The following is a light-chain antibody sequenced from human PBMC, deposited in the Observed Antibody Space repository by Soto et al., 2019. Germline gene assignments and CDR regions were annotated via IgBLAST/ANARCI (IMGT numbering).Light chain of an antibody. Sequence: QSALTQPASVSGSPGQSITISCTETSSDVGSYNLVSWYQQHPGKAPKLMIYEGSKRPSGVSNRFSGSKSGNTASLTISGLQAEDEADYYCFSYTSSGTYVFGTGTKLTVL. CDR2: EGS. V-gene: IGLV2-14*02. CDR1: SSDVGSYNL. J-gene: IGLJ1*01. CDR3: FSYTSSGTYV.